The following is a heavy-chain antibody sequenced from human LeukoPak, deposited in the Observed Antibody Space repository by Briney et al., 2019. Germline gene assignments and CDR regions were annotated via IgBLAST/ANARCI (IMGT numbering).Heavy chain of an antibody. V-gene: IGHV1-3*01. D-gene: IGHD2-8*02. CDR2: INAGNGNT. Sequence: GASVKVSCKASGYTFTSYAMHWVRQAPGQRLEWMGWINAGNGNTKYSQKFQGRVTITRDTSASTAYMELSSLRSEDTAVYYCARVSIRSGGLDYWGQGTLVTVSS. CDR1: GYTFTSYA. CDR3: ARVSIRSGGLDY. J-gene: IGHJ4*02.